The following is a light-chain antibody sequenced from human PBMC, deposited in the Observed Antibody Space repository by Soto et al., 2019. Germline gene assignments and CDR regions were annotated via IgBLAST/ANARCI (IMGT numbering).Light chain of an antibody. Sequence: EIVMTQSPATLSVSPGERATLSCRASQSVSSNLAWYQQKPGQAPRLLIYGASSRATGIPDRFSGSGSETEFTLTISSLQSEDIAVYYCQQYHNWPLTFGQGTRLEI. CDR1: QSVSSN. V-gene: IGKV3D-15*01. J-gene: IGKJ5*01. CDR3: QQYHNWPLT. CDR2: GAS.